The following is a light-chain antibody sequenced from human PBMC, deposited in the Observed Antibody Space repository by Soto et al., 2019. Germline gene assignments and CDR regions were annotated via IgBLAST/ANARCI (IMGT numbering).Light chain of an antibody. V-gene: IGKV1-5*03. CDR1: QSISSW. CDR2: KAS. CDR3: QQYNSYSYT. Sequence: DIQMTQSPSTLSASVGDRVNITCRASQSISSWLAWYQQKPGRAPKLLIYKASSLESGVPSRFSGSGSGTEFTLTISSLQPDDFATYYCQQYNSYSYTSGQGTKLEIK. J-gene: IGKJ2*01.